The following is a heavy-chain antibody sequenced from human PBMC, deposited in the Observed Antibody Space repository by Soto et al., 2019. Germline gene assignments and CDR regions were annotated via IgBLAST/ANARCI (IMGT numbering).Heavy chain of an antibody. CDR2: ISWNSANM. CDR3: VKDISGRGSYYYYYGMDV. V-gene: IGHV3-9*01. Sequence: SLRLSCAASGFTVDDYAMHWVRQAPGKGLEWVSGISWNSANMNYVDSVKARFTISRDNAKHSLSLQMNSLREEDTALYYCVKDISGRGSYYYYYGMDVWGQGTTVTVSS. D-gene: IGHD1-26*01. J-gene: IGHJ6*02. CDR1: GFTVDDYA.